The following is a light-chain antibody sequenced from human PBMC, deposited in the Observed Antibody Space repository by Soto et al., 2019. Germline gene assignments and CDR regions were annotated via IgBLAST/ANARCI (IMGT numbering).Light chain of an antibody. J-gene: IGLJ2*01. CDR1: SSDVGSYNR. CDR3: SSYTSSSTLV. CDR2: EVS. Sequence: QSALTQPPSVSGSPGQSVTISCTGTSSDVGSYNRVSWYQQPPGTAPKRMIYEVSNRPSGVPDRFSGSKSGNTASLTISGLQAEVEADYYCSSYTSSSTLVFGGGTKLTVL. V-gene: IGLV2-18*02.